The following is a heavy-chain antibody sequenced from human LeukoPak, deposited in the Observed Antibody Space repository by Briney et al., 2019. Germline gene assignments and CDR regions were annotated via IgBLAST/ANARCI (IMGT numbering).Heavy chain of an antibody. Sequence: GASLRLSCAASGFTFSSYAMSWVRQAPGTGLEWVSAISGSGGSTYYADSVKGRFTISRDNSKNTLYLQMNSLRAEDTAVYYCAKDLQWLPRTFDYWGQGTLVTVSS. CDR2: ISGSGGST. CDR1: GFTFSSYA. V-gene: IGHV3-23*01. J-gene: IGHJ4*02. D-gene: IGHD6-19*01. CDR3: AKDLQWLPRTFDY.